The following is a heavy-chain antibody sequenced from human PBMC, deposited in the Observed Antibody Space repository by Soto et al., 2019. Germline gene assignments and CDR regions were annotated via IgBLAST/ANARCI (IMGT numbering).Heavy chain of an antibody. V-gene: IGHV3-9*01. CDR3: AKDNDLDRDGPFDY. D-gene: IGHD2-2*03. J-gene: IGHJ4*02. CDR2: ISWNSGDI. Sequence: EVQLVESGGGSVQPGRSLRLSCAASGFSFDDYGMHWVRQGPGKGLEWVSGISWNSGDIYYADSVKVRFTISRDNAKRSLYLQMNSLRTEDTALYYCAKDNDLDRDGPFDYWGQGILVTVSS. CDR1: GFSFDDYG.